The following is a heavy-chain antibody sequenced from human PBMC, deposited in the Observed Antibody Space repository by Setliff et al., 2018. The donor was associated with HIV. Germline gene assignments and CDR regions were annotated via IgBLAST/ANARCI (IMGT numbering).Heavy chain of an antibody. V-gene: IGHV3-23*01. J-gene: IGHJ3*02. D-gene: IGHD3-10*01. Sequence: GESLKISCAASGFTFSSYAMSWVRQAPGKGLEWVSAISGRGGSTYYADSVKGRFTISRDNSKNTLYLQMNSLRAEDTAVYYCAKFPYGSGSYYSDDAFDIWGQGTMVTVSS. CDR1: GFTFSSYA. CDR3: AKFPYGSGSYYSDDAFDI. CDR2: ISGRGGST.